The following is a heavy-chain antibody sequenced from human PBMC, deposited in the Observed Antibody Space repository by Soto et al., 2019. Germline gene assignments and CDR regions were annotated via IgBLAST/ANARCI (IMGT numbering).Heavy chain of an antibody. D-gene: IGHD4-17*01. V-gene: IGHV1-2*04. Sequence: QVQLVQSGAEVKKPGASVKVSCKASGYTFTGYYMHWVRQAPGQGLEWMGWINPNSGGTNYAQKFQGWVTMTRDTSISTAYMELSRLRSDDTAVYYCARDHYGHYDAGYYGMDVWGQGTTVTVSS. CDR2: INPNSGGT. J-gene: IGHJ6*02. CDR1: GYTFTGYY. CDR3: ARDHYGHYDAGYYGMDV.